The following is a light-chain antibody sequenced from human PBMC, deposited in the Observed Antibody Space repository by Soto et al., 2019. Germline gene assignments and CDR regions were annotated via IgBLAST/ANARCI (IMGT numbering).Light chain of an antibody. V-gene: IGKV3-15*01. CDR1: QSVSSY. J-gene: IGKJ1*01. CDR2: GAS. CDR3: QQYHNWPRT. Sequence: EIVMTQSPATLSVSPGERATLSCRASQSVSSYLAWYQQKPGQAPRLLIHGASTRATGFPARFSGSGSGTEFTLTISSLQSEDFAVYFCQQYHNWPRTFGQGTKVDIK.